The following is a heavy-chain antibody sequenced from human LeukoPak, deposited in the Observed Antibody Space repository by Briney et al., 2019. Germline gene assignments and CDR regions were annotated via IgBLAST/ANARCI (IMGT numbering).Heavy chain of an antibody. CDR1: GYTFTSYG. Sequence: ASVKVSCKASGYTFTSYGISWVRQAPGQGLEWMGWISAYNGNTNYAQKLQGRVTMTTDTSTSTAYMELRSLRSDDTAVYYCARGDPTYYDILTTVSDYWGQGTLVTVSS. J-gene: IGHJ4*02. CDR2: ISAYNGNT. CDR3: ARGDPTYYDILTTVSDY. D-gene: IGHD3-9*01. V-gene: IGHV1-18*01.